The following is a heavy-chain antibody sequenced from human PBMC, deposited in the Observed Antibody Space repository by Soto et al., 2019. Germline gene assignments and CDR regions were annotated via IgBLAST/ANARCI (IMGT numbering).Heavy chain of an antibody. CDR3: ATARPDYYYYGIDV. CDR1: GGTFSSYA. D-gene: IGHD1-1*01. V-gene: IGHV1-69*01. J-gene: IGHJ6*02. Sequence: QVQLVQSGAEVNKPGSSVKVSCKAYGGTFSSYAISWVRQAPGQGLEWMGGIIPIFGTANYAQKFQGRVTITEDESTSTAYMELSSLRSEDTAVYYCATARPDYYYYGIDVWGQGTTVTVSS. CDR2: IIPIFGTA.